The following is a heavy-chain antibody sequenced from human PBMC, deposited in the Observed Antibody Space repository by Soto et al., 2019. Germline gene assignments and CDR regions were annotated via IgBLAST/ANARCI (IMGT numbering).Heavy chain of an antibody. Sequence: GGSLRLSCAASGFTFSSYSMNWVRQAPGKGLEWVSSISSSSSYIYYADSVKGRFTISGDNAKNSLYLQMNSLRAEDTAVYYCARSFLPSYDFWSGYYGPWFDPWGQGTLVTVSS. V-gene: IGHV3-21*01. CDR2: ISSSSSYI. CDR1: GFTFSSYS. D-gene: IGHD3-3*01. J-gene: IGHJ5*02. CDR3: ARSFLPSYDFWSGYYGPWFDP.